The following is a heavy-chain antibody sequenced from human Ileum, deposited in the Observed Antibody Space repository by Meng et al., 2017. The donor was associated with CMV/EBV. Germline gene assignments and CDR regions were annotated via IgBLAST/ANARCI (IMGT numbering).Heavy chain of an antibody. CDR2: IHTSGTT. J-gene: IGHJ4*02. CDR3: AREKSSCTSSTCYGVDS. D-gene: IGHD2-2*01. CDR1: DGSISSYY. V-gene: IGHV4-4*07. Sequence: QLTRRGPGLVKPSETLSLTCTVSDGSISSYYWSWIRQSAGKGLEWIGRIHTSGTTNYNPSLKSRVTLSLDTTKDQFSLKLTSVTAADTAVYYCAREKSSCTSSTCYGVDSWGQGTLVTVSS.